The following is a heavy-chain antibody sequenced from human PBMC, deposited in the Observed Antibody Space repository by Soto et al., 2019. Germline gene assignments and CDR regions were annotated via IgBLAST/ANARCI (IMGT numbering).Heavy chain of an antibody. J-gene: IGHJ6*03. Sequence: ASVKVSCKASGYTFTSYYMHWVRQAPGQGLEWMGIINPSGGSTSYAQKFQGRVTMTRDTSTSTVYMELSSLRSEDTAVYYCASPSDQYSSSLYYYYYYMDVWGRGTTVTVSS. CDR3: ASPSDQYSSSLYYYYYYMDV. CDR1: GYTFTSYY. D-gene: IGHD6-6*01. V-gene: IGHV1-46*03. CDR2: INPSGGST.